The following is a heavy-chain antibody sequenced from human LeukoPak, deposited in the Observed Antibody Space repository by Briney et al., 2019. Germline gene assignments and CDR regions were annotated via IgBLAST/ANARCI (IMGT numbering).Heavy chain of an antibody. CDR2: INHSGST. CDR3: ARGRGLMVYAIRGTTYYFDY. Sequence: SETLSLTCAVYGGSFSGYYWSWIRRPPGKGLEWIGEINHSGSTNYNPSLKSRVTISVDTSKNQFSLKLSSVTAADTAVYYCARGRGLMVYAIRGTTYYFDYWGQGTLVTVSS. D-gene: IGHD2-8*01. CDR1: GGSFSGYY. V-gene: IGHV4-34*01. J-gene: IGHJ4*02.